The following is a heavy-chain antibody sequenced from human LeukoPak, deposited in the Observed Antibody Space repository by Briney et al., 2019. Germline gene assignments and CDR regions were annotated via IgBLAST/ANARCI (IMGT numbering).Heavy chain of an antibody. Sequence: ASVKVSCKASGGTFSSYAISWVRQAPGQGLEWMGRIIPILGIANYAQKFQGRVTITADKSTSTAYMELSSLRSEDTAVYYCARPVPVGYCSGGSCYSYTRNAQECYYYYGMDVWGQGTTVTVSS. CDR3: ARPVPVGYCSGGSCYSYTRNAQECYYYYGMDV. CDR1: GGTFSSYA. D-gene: IGHD2-15*01. CDR2: IIPILGIA. V-gene: IGHV1-69*04. J-gene: IGHJ6*02.